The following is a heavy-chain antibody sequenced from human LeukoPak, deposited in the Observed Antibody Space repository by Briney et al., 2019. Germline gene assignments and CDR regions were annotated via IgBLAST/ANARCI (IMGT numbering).Heavy chain of an antibody. V-gene: IGHV1-46*01. J-gene: IGHJ4*02. CDR3: ARDQEAFDY. CDR2: IYPRDGST. Sequence: ASVKVSCTASGYTFTSNYIHWVRQAPGQGLEWMGMIYPRDGSTSYAQKFQGRVTVTRDTSTSTVHMELSGLRSEDTAVYYCARDQEAFDYWGQGTLVTVSS. CDR1: GYTFTSNY.